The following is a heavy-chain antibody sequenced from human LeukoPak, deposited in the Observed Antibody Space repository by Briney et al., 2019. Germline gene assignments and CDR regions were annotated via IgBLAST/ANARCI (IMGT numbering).Heavy chain of an antibody. V-gene: IGHV3-30*01. J-gene: IGHJ6*03. CDR1: GFTFSSYA. CDR2: ISYDGSNK. D-gene: IGHD2-2*01. CDR3: ATDGYCSSTSCYSPYYYYMDV. Sequence: PGGSLRLSCAASGFTFSSYAMHWVRQAPGKGLEWVAVISYDGSNKYYADSVKGRFTISRDNSKNTLYLQMNSLRAEDTAVYYCATDGYCSSTSCYSPYYYYMDVWGKGTTVTVSS.